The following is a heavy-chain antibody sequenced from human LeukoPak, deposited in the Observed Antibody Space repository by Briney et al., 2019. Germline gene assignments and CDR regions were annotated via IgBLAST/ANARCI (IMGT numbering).Heavy chain of an antibody. CDR2: INPNTGAT. V-gene: IGHV1-2*02. CDR3: AREDPGGWYDY. CDR1: GYTFTGYY. J-gene: IGHJ4*02. D-gene: IGHD6-19*01. Sequence: ASVKVSCKASGYTFTGYYMHWVRQAPGQGLEWMGWINPNTGATNYAQKFKGGVTMTRDTSISTAYMELSRLRSDDTAVYYCAREDPGGWYDYWGQGTLVTVSS.